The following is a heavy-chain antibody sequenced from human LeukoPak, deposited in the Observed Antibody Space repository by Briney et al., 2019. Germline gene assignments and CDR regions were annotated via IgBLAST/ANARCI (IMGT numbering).Heavy chain of an antibody. CDR3: ASNYGSGSYHYFDY. CDR2: LYYSGST. J-gene: IGHJ4*02. D-gene: IGHD3-10*01. CDR1: GGSISCGDYY. V-gene: IGHV4-30-4*01. Sequence: PSPTLSLTCTFSGGSISCGDYYLSWDPPPPGKGLAWIGYLYYSGSTYYNPSLKSRVTMSVGTSKNQFSLKMSSVTAADTAVYYCASNYGSGSYHYFDYWGQGTLVTVSS.